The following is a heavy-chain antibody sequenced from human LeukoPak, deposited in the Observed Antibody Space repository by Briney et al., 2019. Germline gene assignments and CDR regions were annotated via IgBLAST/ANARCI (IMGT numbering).Heavy chain of an antibody. CDR2: INPSGGST. J-gene: IGHJ4*01. V-gene: IGHV1-46*01. Sequence: GASVKVSCKASGYTFTSYYMHWVRQAPGQGLEWMGIINPSGGSTSYAQKFQGRVTMTRDTSTSTVYMELSSLRSEDTAVYYCARRQRGLMLDSNWGHLTLVTDYS. CDR1: GYTFTSYY. CDR3: ARRQRGLMLDSN. D-gene: IGHD3-16*01.